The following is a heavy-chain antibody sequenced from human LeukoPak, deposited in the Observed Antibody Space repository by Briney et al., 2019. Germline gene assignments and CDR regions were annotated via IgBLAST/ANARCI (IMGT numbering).Heavy chain of an antibody. Sequence: PGGSLRLSCVASGFTLSTFGMHWVRQAPGKGLEWVAFIRYDGGNKYYADSVKGRLTISRDNSKNTLYLQMDSLRVEDTAVYYCVKRIVVADKFDYWGQGSLVTVSS. J-gene: IGHJ4*02. CDR1: GFTLSTFG. CDR2: IRYDGGNK. CDR3: VKRIVVADKFDY. V-gene: IGHV3-30*02. D-gene: IGHD6-19*01.